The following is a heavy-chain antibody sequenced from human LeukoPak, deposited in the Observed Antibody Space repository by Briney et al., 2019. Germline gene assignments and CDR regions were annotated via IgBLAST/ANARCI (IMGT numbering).Heavy chain of an antibody. CDR2: INPNSGGT. J-gene: IGHJ4*02. V-gene: IGHV1-2*02. CDR1: GYTFTGYY. D-gene: IGHD6-19*01. CDR3: ARDRTRTGYSSGWYHDY. Sequence: ASVKVSCKASGYTFTGYYMHWVRQAPGRGLEWMGWINPNSGGTNYAQKFQGRVTMTRDTSISTAYMELSRLRSDDTAVYYCARDRTRTGYSSGWYHDYWGQGTLVTVSS.